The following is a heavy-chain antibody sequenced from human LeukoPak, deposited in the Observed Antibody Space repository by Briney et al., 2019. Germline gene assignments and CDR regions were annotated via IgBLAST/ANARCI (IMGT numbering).Heavy chain of an antibody. D-gene: IGHD1-1*01. CDR2: ISVSGGTT. J-gene: IGHJ4*02. Sequence: AGGSLRLSCAASGFTFTTYAMSWVRQAPEKGLEWVSSISVSGGTTFYADSVKGRFTISRDNSKNTLYLQMNSLRAEDTAVYYCAKEYNSGDWGQGTLVTVSS. CDR1: GFTFTTYA. V-gene: IGHV3-23*01. CDR3: AKEYNSGD.